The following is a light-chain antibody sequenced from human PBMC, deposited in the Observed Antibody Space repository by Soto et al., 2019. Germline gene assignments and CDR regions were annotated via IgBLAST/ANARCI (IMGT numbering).Light chain of an antibody. CDR2: AAS. Sequence: DIQMTQSPSSLSASVGARVTITCRASQSISSYLNWYQQKPGKAPKLMSYAASSLQSGVPSRFSGSGSGTDFTLTISSLKPEDFETYYCQQSYSTPITFGQGTRLEIK. CDR3: QQSYSTPIT. J-gene: IGKJ5*01. V-gene: IGKV1-39*01. CDR1: QSISSY.